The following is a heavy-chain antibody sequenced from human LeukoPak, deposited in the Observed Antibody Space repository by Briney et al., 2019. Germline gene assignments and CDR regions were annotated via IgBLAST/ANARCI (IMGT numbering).Heavy chain of an antibody. CDR1: GGSISSGDYY. D-gene: IGHD6-19*01. J-gene: IGHJ5*02. V-gene: IGHV4-30-4*08. Sequence: PSETLSLTCTVSGGSISSGDYYWSWIRQPPGKGLEWIGYIYYSGSTYYNPSLKSRVTISVDTSKNQYSLKLSSATAADTAVYYCARVGIAVAGTPNWFDPWGRGTLVTVSS. CDR3: ARVGIAVAGTPNWFDP. CDR2: IYYSGST.